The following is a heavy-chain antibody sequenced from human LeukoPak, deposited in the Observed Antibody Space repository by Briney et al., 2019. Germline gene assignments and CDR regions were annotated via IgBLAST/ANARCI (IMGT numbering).Heavy chain of an antibody. CDR2: ISSNGGVT. CDR3: ARGRGRYDSFSYYGMDV. Sequence: PGGSLRLSCAASGFTFSSYAMHWVRQAPGTGLEYVSLISSNGGVTYYANSVKGRITISRDNSKNTLYLQMGSLRAEDMAVYYCARGRGRYDSFSYYGMDVWGQGTTVTVSS. CDR1: GFTFSSYA. D-gene: IGHD3-3*01. V-gene: IGHV3-64*01. J-gene: IGHJ6*02.